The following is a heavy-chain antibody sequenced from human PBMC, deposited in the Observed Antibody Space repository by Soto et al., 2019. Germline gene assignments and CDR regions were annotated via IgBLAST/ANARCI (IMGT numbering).Heavy chain of an antibody. CDR1: GDSMSTGGYY. V-gene: IGHV4-31*02. Sequence: PSETLSLTCTVSGDSMSTGGYYWTWIRQHPGKGLEWIGHIYTTGTTYYSPSLKSQVTMSIDKSSNRFSLNLSSVTAADTAVYYCSRGRGSTPLRDWGPGVLVTVSS. CDR2: IYTTGTT. D-gene: IGHD6-13*01. CDR3: SRGRGSTPLRD. J-gene: IGHJ4*02.